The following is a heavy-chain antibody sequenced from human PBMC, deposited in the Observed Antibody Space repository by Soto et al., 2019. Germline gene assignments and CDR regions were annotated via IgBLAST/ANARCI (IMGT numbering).Heavy chain of an antibody. D-gene: IGHD3-16*01. CDR1: GFTFSSYS. J-gene: IGHJ3*02. Sequence: EVQLVESGGGLVKPGGSLRLSCAASGFTFSSYSMNWVRQAPGKGLEWVSSISSSSSYIYYADSVKGRFTISRDNAKNSLYRQMNSLRAEDTAVYYCARVARRIMITFGGVGAFDIWGQGTMVTVSS. V-gene: IGHV3-21*01. CDR2: ISSSSSYI. CDR3: ARVARRIMITFGGVGAFDI.